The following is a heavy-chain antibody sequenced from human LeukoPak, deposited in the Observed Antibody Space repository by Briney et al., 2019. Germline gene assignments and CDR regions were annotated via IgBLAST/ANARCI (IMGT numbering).Heavy chain of an antibody. CDR3: AKDQLATIRGYFDY. CDR1: GSTFTSYA. CDR2: ISGGGDFT. J-gene: IGHJ4*02. Sequence: GGSLRLSCAASGSTFTSYAMSWVRQAPGKGLDWVSAISGGGDFTYYADSVKGSFTISRDNSKNTLYLQMNSLRAEDKAVYYCAKDQLATIRGYFDYWGQGTLVTVSS. V-gene: IGHV3-23*01. D-gene: IGHD5-24*01.